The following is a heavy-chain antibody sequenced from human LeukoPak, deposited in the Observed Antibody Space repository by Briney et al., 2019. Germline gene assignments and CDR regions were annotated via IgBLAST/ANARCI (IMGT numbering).Heavy chain of an antibody. CDR3: ARGTLQTYYFDY. Sequence: SVKLSCKASGGTFSSYDISWVRQAPGQGLEWMGGIIPIFGTANYTQKFQGRVTITTDESTSTAYMELSSLRSEDTAVYYCARGTLQTYYFDYWGQGTLVTVSS. J-gene: IGHJ4*02. V-gene: IGHV1-69*05. D-gene: IGHD2-2*01. CDR1: GGTFSSYD. CDR2: IIPIFGTA.